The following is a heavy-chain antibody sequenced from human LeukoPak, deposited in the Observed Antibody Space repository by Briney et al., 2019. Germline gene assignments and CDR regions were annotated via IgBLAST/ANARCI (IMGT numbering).Heavy chain of an antibody. Sequence: GRSLRLSCVASGFTFRSHAMHWVRPAPGKGVEWVAVIWYDGSNKYYAESVKGRFTISRDNSKNTLYVQMNSLRVEDTAVYYCARDLGYYGSGSAFDIWGQGTMVTVSS. CDR3: ARDLGYYGSGSAFDI. V-gene: IGHV3-33*01. D-gene: IGHD3-10*01. CDR1: GFTFRSHA. J-gene: IGHJ3*02. CDR2: IWYDGSNK.